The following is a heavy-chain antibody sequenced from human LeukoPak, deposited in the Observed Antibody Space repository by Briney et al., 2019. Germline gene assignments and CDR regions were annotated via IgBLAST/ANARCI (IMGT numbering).Heavy chain of an antibody. D-gene: IGHD4/OR15-4a*01. J-gene: IGHJ4*02. V-gene: IGHV4-59*01. CDR1: GGSISSYY. CDR2: IYYSGST. Sequence: SETLSLTCTVSGGSISSYYWSWIRQPPGKGLEWIGYIYYSGSTNYNPSLKSRATISVDTSKSQFSLKLSSVTAADTAVYYCARASYGGNYNFDYWGQGTLVTVSS. CDR3: ARASYGGNYNFDY.